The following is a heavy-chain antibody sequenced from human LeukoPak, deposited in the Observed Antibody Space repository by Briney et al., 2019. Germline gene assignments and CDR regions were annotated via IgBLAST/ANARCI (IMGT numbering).Heavy chain of an antibody. CDR3: ATYRQVLLPFES. D-gene: IGHD2-8*02. V-gene: IGHV3-11*04. CDR1: GFTFSDYY. J-gene: IGHJ4*02. Sequence: GGSLRLSCAASGFTFSDYYMSWIRQAPGKGLEWVSYISSSGSTIYYADSVKGRFTISRDNAKSSLYLQMNSLRAEDTAVYYCATYRQVLLPFESWGQGTLVTVSS. CDR2: ISSSGSTI.